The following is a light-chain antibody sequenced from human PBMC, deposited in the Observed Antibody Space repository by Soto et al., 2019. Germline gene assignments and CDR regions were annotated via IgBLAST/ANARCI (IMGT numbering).Light chain of an antibody. Sequence: EIVMTQSPATLSVSPGERATLSCRASQSVGSNLAWYQQKPGQAPGLLIYGASTRATGLPARFSGSGSGTDFTLTISSLQSEDSAVYYCQQYNDWPRTFGQGTKVDIK. CDR3: QQYNDWPRT. J-gene: IGKJ1*01. V-gene: IGKV3-15*01. CDR1: QSVGSN. CDR2: GAS.